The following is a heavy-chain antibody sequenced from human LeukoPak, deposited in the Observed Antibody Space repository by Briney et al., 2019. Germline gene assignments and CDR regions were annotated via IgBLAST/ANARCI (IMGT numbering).Heavy chain of an antibody. J-gene: IGHJ4*02. CDR1: GFPFSSYW. CDR2: IKQDGSKR. D-gene: IGHD3/OR15-3a*01. Sequence: GGSLRLSCVASGFPFSSYWMTWVRQAPGKGLEWVANIKQDGSKRSYVDSVKGRFTISRDNAKNSLYLQMDSLRPEDTALYYCAAVPETDFWTGFYLDFWGQGILVTVSS. V-gene: IGHV3-7*03. CDR3: AAVPETDFWTGFYLDF.